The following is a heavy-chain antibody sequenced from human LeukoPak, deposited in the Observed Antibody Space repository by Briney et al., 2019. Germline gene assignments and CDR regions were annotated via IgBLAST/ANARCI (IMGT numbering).Heavy chain of an antibody. CDR2: ISGSGGNT. J-gene: IGHJ3*02. D-gene: IGHD3-16*02. CDR3: ARVPAGVIGMKDAFDI. Sequence: GGSLRLSCAASGFTFNNYGMSWVRQAPGKGLEWVSGISGSGGNTYYRDSVKGRFTISRDNFKNTLHLQMNSLRAEDMAVYYCARVPAGVIGMKDAFDIWGQGTMVTVSS. CDR1: GFTFNNYG. V-gene: IGHV3-23*01.